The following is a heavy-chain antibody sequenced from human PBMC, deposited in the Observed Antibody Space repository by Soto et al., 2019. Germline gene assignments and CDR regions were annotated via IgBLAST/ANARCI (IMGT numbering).Heavy chain of an antibody. Sequence: QVQLQQWGAGLLKPSETLSLTCAVYGGSFSGYYWSWIRQPPGKGLEWIGEINHSGSTNYNPSLKSRVTISVDTSKNQFSLKLSAVTAADTAVYYCAHIAAACPAPNWGQGTLVTVSS. CDR3: AHIAAACPAPN. J-gene: IGHJ4*02. CDR2: INHSGST. D-gene: IGHD6-13*01. V-gene: IGHV4-34*01. CDR1: GGSFSGYY.